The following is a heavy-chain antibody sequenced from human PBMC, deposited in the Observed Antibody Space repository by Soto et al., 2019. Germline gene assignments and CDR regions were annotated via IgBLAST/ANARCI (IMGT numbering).Heavy chain of an antibody. CDR2: ISSSSSTI. D-gene: IGHD5-18*01. J-gene: IGHJ4*02. CDR3: ARDSGYSYGPSDY. CDR1: GFTFSSYS. Sequence: EVQLVESGGGLVQPGGSLRLSCAASGFTFSSYSMNWVRQAPGKGLEWVSYISSSSSTIYYADSVKGRFTISRDNAKNSLYLQMNSLRYEDTAVYYCARDSGYSYGPSDYWGQGTLVTVSS. V-gene: IGHV3-48*02.